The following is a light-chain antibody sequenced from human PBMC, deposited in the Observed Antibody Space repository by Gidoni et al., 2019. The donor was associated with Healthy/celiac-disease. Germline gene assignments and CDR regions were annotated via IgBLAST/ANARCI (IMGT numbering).Light chain of an antibody. CDR2: DSS. V-gene: IGKV3-11*01. J-gene: IGKJ4*01. CDR1: QSVSSY. CDR3: QPRSNWPRPLT. Sequence: EIVLTQSTATLSWSPGESATLSCRASQSVSSYLAWYQQKPGQAPRLLIYDSSNRATGIPARFSGSGSGTDFTLTISSLEPEDFAVYYCQPRSNWPRPLTFGGGTKVEIK.